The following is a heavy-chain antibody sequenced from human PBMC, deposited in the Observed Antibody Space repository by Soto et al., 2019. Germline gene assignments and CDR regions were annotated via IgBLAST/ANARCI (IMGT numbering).Heavy chain of an antibody. J-gene: IGHJ6*02. D-gene: IGHD1-26*01. CDR2: IYYSGST. CDR3: ARVRWELLRDYYYGMDV. V-gene: IGHV4-61*01. Sequence: QVQLQESGPGLVKPSETLSLTCTVSGGSVSSGSYYWSWIRQPPGKGLEWIGYIYYSGSTNYNPSLRSRVTISVDTSKNPFSLKLSSVTAADTAVYYCARVRWELLRDYYYGMDVWGQGTTVTVSS. CDR1: GGSVSSGSYY.